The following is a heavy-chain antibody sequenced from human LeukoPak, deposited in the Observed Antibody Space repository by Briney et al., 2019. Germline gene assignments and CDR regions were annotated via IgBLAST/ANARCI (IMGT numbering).Heavy chain of an antibody. CDR3: ARIGVWFGEGNLSGYFDY. V-gene: IGHV4-39*01. Sequence: SETLSLTCTVSGASISSSNYYWGWIRQPPGKGLEWIGSMYYGGSTYYNPALQSRVTISVDTSKNRFSVRLTSVTAADTAVYYCARIGVWFGEGNLSGYFDYWGQGILVTVSS. D-gene: IGHD3-10*01. CDR2: MYYGGST. J-gene: IGHJ4*02. CDR1: GASISSSNYY.